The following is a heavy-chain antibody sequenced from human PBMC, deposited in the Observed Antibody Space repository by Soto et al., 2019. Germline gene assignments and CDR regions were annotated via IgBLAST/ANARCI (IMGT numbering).Heavy chain of an antibody. CDR1: GYTFTSYG. D-gene: IGHD3-22*01. J-gene: IGHJ4*02. V-gene: IGHV1-18*01. Sequence: ASVKVSCKASGYTFTSYGISWVRQAPGQGLEWMGWISAYNGNTNYAQKLQGRVTMTTDTSTSTAYMELRSLRSDDTAVYYCARDGYYDSSGYYQPRGVDYWGQGTLVTVSS. CDR2: ISAYNGNT. CDR3: ARDGYYDSSGYYQPRGVDY.